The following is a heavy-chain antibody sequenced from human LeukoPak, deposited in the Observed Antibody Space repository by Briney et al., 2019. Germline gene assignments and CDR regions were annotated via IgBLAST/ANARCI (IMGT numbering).Heavy chain of an antibody. CDR3: ARWLVPDAFDI. Sequence: ASVTVSCKASGYTFTVYYMHWVRQAPGQGLEWMGWINPNSGGTNYAQKFQGRVTMTRDTSISTAYMELSRLRSDDTAVYYCARWLVPDAFDIWGQGTMVTVSS. J-gene: IGHJ3*02. V-gene: IGHV1-2*02. D-gene: IGHD6-19*01. CDR2: INPNSGGT. CDR1: GYTFTVYY.